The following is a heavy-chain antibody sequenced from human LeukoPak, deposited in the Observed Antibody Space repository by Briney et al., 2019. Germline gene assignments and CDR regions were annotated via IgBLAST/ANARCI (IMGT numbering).Heavy chain of an antibody. CDR1: GFTFSSYW. D-gene: IGHD2-2*01. J-gene: IGHJ4*02. CDR2: IKQDGSEK. Sequence: GGSLRLSCAASGFTFSSYWMSWVRQAPGKGLEWVANIKQDGSEKYYVDSVKGQFTISRDNAKNSLYLQMNSLRAEDTGVYYCERDRCRGNSCFFDYWGRGTLVTVSS. CDR3: ERDRCRGNSCFFDY. V-gene: IGHV3-7*01.